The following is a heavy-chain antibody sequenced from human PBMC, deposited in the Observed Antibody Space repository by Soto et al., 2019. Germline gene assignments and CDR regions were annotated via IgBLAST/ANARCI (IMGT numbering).Heavy chain of an antibody. CDR3: AKEHSSGYCSDFDY. V-gene: IGHV3-23*01. CDR1: GFTFSSDA. D-gene: IGHD3-22*01. J-gene: IGHJ4*02. Sequence: GGSLRLSCAASGFTFSSDAMSWLRQAPGKGLEGVSASSRSGGSTYYADSVKGRFTISRDNSKNTLYLQMNSLRAEDTAVYYCAKEHSSGYCSDFDYWGQGTLVTVSS. CDR2: SSRSGGST.